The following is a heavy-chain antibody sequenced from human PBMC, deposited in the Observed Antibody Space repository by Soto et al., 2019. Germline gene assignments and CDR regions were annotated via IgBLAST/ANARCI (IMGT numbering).Heavy chain of an antibody. J-gene: IGHJ4*02. V-gene: IGHV1-69*13. CDR3: ARGAMANFDY. CDR1: GGTFGSHG. CDR2: LIAMLGTP. D-gene: IGHD5-18*01. Sequence: SVKVSCKASGGTFGSHGIAWVRQAPGQGLEWMGGLIAMLGTPTYARKVQGRATITADESLTSSYLELRRLRSEDTAVYFCARGAMANFDYWGQGTVVTVSS.